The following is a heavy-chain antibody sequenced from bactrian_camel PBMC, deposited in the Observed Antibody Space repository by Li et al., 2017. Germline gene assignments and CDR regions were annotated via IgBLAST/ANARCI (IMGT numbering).Heavy chain of an antibody. V-gene: IGHV3S40*01. CDR1: GFPFSTYD. D-gene: IGHD6*01. Sequence: VQLVESGGGLVQPGGSLRLSCAASGFPFSTYDMTWVRQVPGKGLEWASDIKSDVESTYYMDSVKGRFTISKDTAKNTLDLQMDNLQPEDTAMYYCAAGDLIMCTAFAISSFPNRGQGTQVTVS. J-gene: IGHJ4*01. CDR3: AAGDLIMCTAFAISSFPN. CDR2: IKSDVEST.